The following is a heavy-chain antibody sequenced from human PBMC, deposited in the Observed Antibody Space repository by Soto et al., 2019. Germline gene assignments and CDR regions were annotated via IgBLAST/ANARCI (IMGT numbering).Heavy chain of an antibody. CDR2: IYYSGST. V-gene: IGHV4-59*01. J-gene: IGHJ5*02. CDR3: ARSTRGRFDP. CDR1: GGSISSYY. D-gene: IGHD3-10*01. Sequence: SETLSLTCTVSGGSISSYYWSWIRQPPGKGLEWIGYIYYSGSTNYNPSLKSRVTISVDTSKNQFSLKLSSVTAADTAVYYCARSTRGRFDPWGQGTLVTVS.